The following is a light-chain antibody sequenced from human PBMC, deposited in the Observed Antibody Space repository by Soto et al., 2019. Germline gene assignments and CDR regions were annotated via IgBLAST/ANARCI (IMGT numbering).Light chain of an antibody. CDR3: SSYTSSSTPV. J-gene: IGLJ2*01. Sequence: QSVLSQPASVSGSPGQSITISCTGTSSDVGGYKYVSWFQQHPGKAPKLMIYDVGNRPSGVSSRFSGSKSGNTASLTVSGLQAEDEADYYCSSYTSSSTPVFGGGTKVTVL. V-gene: IGLV2-14*01. CDR2: DVG. CDR1: SSDVGGYKY.